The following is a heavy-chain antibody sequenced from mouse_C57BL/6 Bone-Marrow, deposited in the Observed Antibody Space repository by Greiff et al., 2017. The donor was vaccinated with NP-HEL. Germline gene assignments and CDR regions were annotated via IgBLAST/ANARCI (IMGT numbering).Heavy chain of an antibody. V-gene: IGHV14-4*01. D-gene: IGHD5-1-1*01. CDR2: IDPENGDT. CDR3: TPIPYYFDY. Sequence: EVQVVESGAELVRPGASVKLSCTASGFNIKDDYMHWVKQRPEQGLEWIGWIDPENGDTEYASKFQGKATITADTSSNTAYLQLSSLTSEDTAVYYCTPIPYYFDYWGQGTTLTVSS. J-gene: IGHJ2*01. CDR1: GFNIKDDY.